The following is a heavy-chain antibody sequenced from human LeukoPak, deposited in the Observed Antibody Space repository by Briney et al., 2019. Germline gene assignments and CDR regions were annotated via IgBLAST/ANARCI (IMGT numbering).Heavy chain of an antibody. CDR3: ANTGGNRRGYFDF. Sequence: ASVKVSCKPSGYTFTAYYIHWVRQAPGQGLEWMGIIDPSDGSTDYAQTFQGRVTMTSDVSTSTAFMELSSLRPDDTAVYYCANTGGNRRGYFDFWGQGTLVTVSS. CDR2: IDPSDGST. D-gene: IGHD2-8*02. V-gene: IGHV1-46*01. CDR1: GYTFTAYY. J-gene: IGHJ4*02.